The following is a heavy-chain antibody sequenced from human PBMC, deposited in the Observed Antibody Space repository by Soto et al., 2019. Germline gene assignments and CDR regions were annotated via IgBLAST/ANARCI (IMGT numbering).Heavy chain of an antibody. V-gene: IGHV3-11*01. D-gene: IGHD2-2*01. CDR3: ARGNALYDY. J-gene: IGHJ4*02. CDR2: IRSSDNTR. Sequence: GGSLRLSCAASGFRFSDYYMSWIRQAPGKGLEWVSYIRSSDNTRYYADSVKGRFTISRDNAKNSLYLQMNSLRAEDTAVYYCARGNALYDYWGQGILVTVSS. CDR1: GFRFSDYY.